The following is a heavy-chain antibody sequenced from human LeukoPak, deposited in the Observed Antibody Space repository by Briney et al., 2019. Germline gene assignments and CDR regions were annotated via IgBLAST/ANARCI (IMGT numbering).Heavy chain of an antibody. V-gene: IGHV4-4*02. D-gene: IGHD4-17*01. J-gene: IGHJ5*02. CDR3: ATSPVTTWWFDP. CDR1: GGSISSTNW. CDR2: IYRSGTT. Sequence: SETLSLTCAVSGGSISSTNWWSWVRQPPGKGLEWIGEIYRSGTTNYKPSLKSRVTISLDKSRNHFSLKLTSVTAADSAVYYCATSPVTTWWFDPWGQGTLVTVSS.